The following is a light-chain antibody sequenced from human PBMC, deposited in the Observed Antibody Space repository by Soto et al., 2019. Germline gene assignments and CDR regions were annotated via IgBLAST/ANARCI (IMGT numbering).Light chain of an antibody. CDR2: EVS. CDR1: SSDVGGYNY. J-gene: IGLJ1*01. V-gene: IGLV2-8*01. CDR3: SSYAGSTNYV. Sequence: QSVLTQPPSASGSPGQSVTISCTGTSSDVGGYNYVSWYQQHPGKAPKLMIYEVSKRPSGVPDRSSGSKSGNTASLTVSGLQAEDEADYCCSSYAGSTNYVFGNGTKVTV.